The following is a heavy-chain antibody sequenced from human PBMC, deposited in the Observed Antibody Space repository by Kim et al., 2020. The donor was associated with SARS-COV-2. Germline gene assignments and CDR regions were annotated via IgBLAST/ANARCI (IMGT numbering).Heavy chain of an antibody. V-gene: IGHV3-23*01. D-gene: IGHD3-22*01. J-gene: IGHJ1*01. CDR3: AKDPGAYDSSAVPEYFQH. Sequence: GGSLRLSCAASGFTFSSYAMSWVRQAPGKGLEWVSAISGSGGSTYYADSVKGRSTISRDNSKNTLYLQMNSLRAEDTAVYYCAKDPGAYDSSAVPEYFQHWGQGTLVTVSS. CDR2: ISGSGGST. CDR1: GFTFSSYA.